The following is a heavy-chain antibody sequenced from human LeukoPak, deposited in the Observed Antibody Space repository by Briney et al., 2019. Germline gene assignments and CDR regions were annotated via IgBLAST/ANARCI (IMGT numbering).Heavy chain of an antibody. V-gene: IGHV5-51*01. D-gene: IGHD2-15*01. CDR3: ARHLYTYCSGGSCYHRASVFDP. CDR2: IYSGDSYT. J-gene: IGHJ5*02. CDR1: GYSFTSYW. Sequence: GESLKISCKGSGYSFTSYWIGWVRQMPGKGLEWVGIIYSGDSYTRYSPSFQGQVTISADKSISTAYLQKSSLKASDTAMYYCARHLYTYCSGGSCYHRASVFDPWGQGTLVTVSS.